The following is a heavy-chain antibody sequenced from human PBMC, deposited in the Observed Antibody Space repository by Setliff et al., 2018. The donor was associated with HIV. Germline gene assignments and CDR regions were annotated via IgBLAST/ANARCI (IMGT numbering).Heavy chain of an antibody. CDR3: ARSLAGLMNYFDY. CDR2: IYYSGST. CDR1: GGSISNSRYY. D-gene: IGHD6-19*01. J-gene: IGHJ4*02. Sequence: SEPLSLTCTVSGGSISNSRYYWSWIRQPPGKGLEWIGSIYYSGSTYYNPSLKRRVTISVDTSKNQFSLRLTSVTAADTAVYFCARSLAGLMNYFDYWGQGMLVTVSS. V-gene: IGHV4-39*01.